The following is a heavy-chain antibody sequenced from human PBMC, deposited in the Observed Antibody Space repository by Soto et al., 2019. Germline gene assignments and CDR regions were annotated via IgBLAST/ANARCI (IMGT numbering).Heavy chain of an antibody. CDR3: ARVSGWYFLDY. Sequence: QVQLVQSGAEEKKPGASVKVSCKACGYTFTSYAMHWVRQAPGQRLEWMGWINAGNGNTKYSQKFQGRVTITRDTSASTVYMELSSLRSEDTAVYYCARVSGWYFLDYWGQGTLVTVSS. CDR1: GYTFTSYA. D-gene: IGHD6-19*01. V-gene: IGHV1-3*05. CDR2: INAGNGNT. J-gene: IGHJ4*02.